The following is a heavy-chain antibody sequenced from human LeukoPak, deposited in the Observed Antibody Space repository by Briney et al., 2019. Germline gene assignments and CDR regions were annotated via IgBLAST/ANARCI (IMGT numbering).Heavy chain of an antibody. D-gene: IGHD5-18*01. CDR1: GGSISSYY. V-gene: IGHV4-59*12. CDR2: IYYSGNT. Sequence: SETLSLTCTVSGGSISSYYWSWIRQPPGEGLEWIGYIYYSGNTNYNPSLKSRVTISVDTSKNQFSLKLSSVTAADTAVYYCASSARFGYSYGLNWFDPWGQGTLVTVSS. J-gene: IGHJ5*02. CDR3: ASSARFGYSYGLNWFDP.